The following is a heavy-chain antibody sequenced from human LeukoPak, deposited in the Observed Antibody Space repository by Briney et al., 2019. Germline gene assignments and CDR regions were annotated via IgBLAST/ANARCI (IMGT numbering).Heavy chain of an antibody. CDR3: ARIRDASNWYFDL. CDR1: GFTFSSYG. D-gene: IGHD5-24*01. V-gene: IGHV3-33*07. J-gene: IGHJ2*01. CDR2: IWYDGSSQ. Sequence: PGRSLRLSCAASGFTFSSYGMYWVRQAPGKGLEWVAVIWYDGSSQFYADSVKGRFTISRDNSKNTLYLQMNTLRAEDTAVYYCARIRDASNWYFDLWGRGTLVTVSS.